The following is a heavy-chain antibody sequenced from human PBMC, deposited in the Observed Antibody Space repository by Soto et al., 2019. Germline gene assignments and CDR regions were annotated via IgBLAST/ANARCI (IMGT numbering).Heavy chain of an antibody. CDR1: VVSFSGHS. J-gene: IGHJ5*01. CDR3: STRAYDTNGYYRFQP. V-gene: IGHV4-34*01. Sequence: XETLSLTCAFYVVSFSGHSWTCIRHSPGKGLEWIGDINHSGRVNYSPSLKSRVTISLDTSKNQFSLTLSAVTAADTAMYYCSTRAYDTNGYYRFQPWGQGTLVNVS. CDR2: INHSGRV. D-gene: IGHD3-22*01.